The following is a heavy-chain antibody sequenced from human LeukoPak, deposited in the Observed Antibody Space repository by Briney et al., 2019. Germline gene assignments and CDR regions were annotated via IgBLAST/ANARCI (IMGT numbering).Heavy chain of an antibody. J-gene: IGHJ5*02. CDR3: ARDRQGSGPTPGP. Sequence: ASVKVSCKASGYTFTSSGISWVRQAPGQGLEWMGWISAYNGNTNIEKKLQGRVTMTTDTSTSTAYMELRSLRSDDTAVYYCARDRQGSGPTPGPWGQGTLVTVSS. D-gene: IGHD3-10*01. CDR2: ISAYNGNT. CDR1: GYTFTSSG. V-gene: IGHV1-18*01.